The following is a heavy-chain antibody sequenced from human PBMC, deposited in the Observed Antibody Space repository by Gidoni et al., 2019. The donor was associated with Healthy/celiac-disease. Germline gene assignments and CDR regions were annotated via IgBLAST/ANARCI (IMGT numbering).Heavy chain of an antibody. Sequence: EVQLVESGGGLVQPGGSLRLSCAASGFTFSRHSMNRVRQAPGKGLEGVTYISSSSSTIYYADSVKGRFTISRDNAKNSLYLQMNSLRDEDTAVYYCARGRARQYCSSTSCTKRVWFDPWGQGTLVTVSS. CDR2: ISSSSSTI. CDR3: ARGRARQYCSSTSCTKRVWFDP. D-gene: IGHD2-2*01. V-gene: IGHV3-48*02. J-gene: IGHJ5*02. CDR1: GFTFSRHS.